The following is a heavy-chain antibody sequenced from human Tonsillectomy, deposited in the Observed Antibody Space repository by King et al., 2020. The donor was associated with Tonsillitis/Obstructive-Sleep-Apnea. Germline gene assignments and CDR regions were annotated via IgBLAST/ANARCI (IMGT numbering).Heavy chain of an antibody. CDR1: GFTFRSYS. Sequence: VQLVESGGGLVKPGGSLRLSCAASGFTFRSYSMNWVRHAPGMGLEWVSSISSSSSYIYYADSVKGRFTISRDNAKNSLYLQMDSLRAEDTAVYYCARGGAAVVSGVDYWGQGALVTVSS. V-gene: IGHV3-21*01. D-gene: IGHD4-23*01. J-gene: IGHJ4*02. CDR3: ARGGAAVVSGVDY. CDR2: ISSSSSYI.